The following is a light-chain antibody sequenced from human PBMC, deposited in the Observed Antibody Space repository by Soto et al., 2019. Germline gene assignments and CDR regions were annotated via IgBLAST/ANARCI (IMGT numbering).Light chain of an antibody. J-gene: IGKJ1*01. V-gene: IGKV3-15*01. CDR3: QQYNNWPQITCT. CDR1: QSVSSSY. Sequence: EIVLTQSPGTLSLSPGERATLSCRASQSVSSSYLAWYQQKPGQAPRLLIYGASTRATGIPARFSGSGSGTEFTLTISSLQSEDFAVYYCQQYNNWPQITCTFCQGTKV. CDR2: GAS.